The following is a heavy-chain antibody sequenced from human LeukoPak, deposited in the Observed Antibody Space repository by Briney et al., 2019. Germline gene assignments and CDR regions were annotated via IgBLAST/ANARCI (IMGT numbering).Heavy chain of an antibody. J-gene: IGHJ3*02. Sequence: GGSLRLSCVPSVFTFSSYGMYWVREAPGKGLEWVADIWYDGSNKYYADSVKGRFTISRDNSKNTLYLKMNCLRTEATAVYYCARVLCSGGTLLDAFDIWGQGTMVTVSS. V-gene: IGHV3-33*01. D-gene: IGHD2-15*01. CDR2: IWYDGSNK. CDR3: ARVLCSGGTLLDAFDI. CDR1: VFTFSSYG.